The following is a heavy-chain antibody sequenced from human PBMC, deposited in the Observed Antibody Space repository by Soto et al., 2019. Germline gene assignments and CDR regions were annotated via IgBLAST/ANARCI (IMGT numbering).Heavy chain of an antibody. Sequence: GGSLRLFCAASGFTFSTYWMSWVRQAPGKGLVWVANIKEDGSEKYYVDSVEGRFTISRDHAKNSLYLQMTSLRAEDTALYYCARGWGYFGSSGFPYLYGMDVWGQGTTVTVSS. D-gene: IGHD3-22*01. V-gene: IGHV3-7*01. CDR1: GFTFSTYW. J-gene: IGHJ6*02. CDR2: IKEDGSEK. CDR3: ARGWGYFGSSGFPYLYGMDV.